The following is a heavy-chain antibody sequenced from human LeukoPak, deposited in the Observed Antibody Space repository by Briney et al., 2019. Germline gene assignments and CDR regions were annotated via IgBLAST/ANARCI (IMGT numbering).Heavy chain of an antibody. CDR1: GYTLTELS. CDR3: ARDSSGYYYVLNS. CDR2: FDPEDGET. V-gene: IGHV1-24*01. J-gene: IGHJ4*02. D-gene: IGHD3-22*01. Sequence: ASVKVSCKVSGYTLTELSMHWVRQAPGKGLEWMGGFDPEDGETIYAQKFQGRVTMTRDTSISTAYMELSRLRSDDTAVYYCARDSSGYYYVLNSWGQGTLVTVSS.